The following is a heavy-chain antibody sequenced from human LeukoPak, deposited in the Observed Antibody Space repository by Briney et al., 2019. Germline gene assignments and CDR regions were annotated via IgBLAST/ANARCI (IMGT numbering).Heavy chain of an antibody. CDR1: GFTFSTYA. V-gene: IGHV3-23*01. CDR3: AGGWDLLDY. D-gene: IGHD1-26*01. CDR2: MSGSGGST. J-gene: IGHJ4*02. Sequence: GGSLRLSCTASGFTFSTYAMSWVRQAPGKGLEWVSGMSGSGGSTYYADSVKGRFTISRDNSKNTLYFQMNSLRAEDTAVYYCAGGWDLLDYWGQGTLVTVSS.